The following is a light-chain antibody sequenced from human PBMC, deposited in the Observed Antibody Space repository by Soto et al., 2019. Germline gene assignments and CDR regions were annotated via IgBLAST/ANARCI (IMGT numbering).Light chain of an antibody. V-gene: IGKV1-5*01. CDR1: QSVRSG. CDR3: QQDDNSPLI. CDR2: DAS. J-gene: IGKJ4*01. Sequence: DIQMTRSPATLSASVGDRVTITCRASQSVRSGLGWYQQKPGTAPKLLIFDASRLESGVPSRFSGSASGTEFPLTISSLEPDDFATYYCQQDDNSPLIFGEGTKVAIK.